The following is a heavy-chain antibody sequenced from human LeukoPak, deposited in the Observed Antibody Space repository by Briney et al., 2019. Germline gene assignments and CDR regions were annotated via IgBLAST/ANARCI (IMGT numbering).Heavy chain of an antibody. J-gene: IGHJ3*02. Sequence: SETLSLTCTVSGGSISGYFWSWIRQPPGKGLEWIAYISYSGSTNYNPSLMSRVTISVDTTENQFSLKMSSVTAADTAVYYCARVGSSSWFDAFDIWGQGTMVTVSS. CDR2: ISYSGST. CDR1: GGSISGYF. D-gene: IGHD6-13*01. CDR3: ARVGSSSWFDAFDI. V-gene: IGHV4-59*01.